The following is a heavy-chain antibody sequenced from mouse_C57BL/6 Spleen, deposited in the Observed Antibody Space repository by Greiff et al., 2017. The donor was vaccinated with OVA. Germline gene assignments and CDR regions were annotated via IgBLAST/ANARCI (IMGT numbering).Heavy chain of an antibody. J-gene: IGHJ3*01. CDR3: TTWDLPFAY. CDR1: GFNIKDDY. Sequence: VQLQQSGAELVRPGASVKLSCTASGFNIKDDYMHWVKQRPEQGLEWIGWIDPENGDTEYASKFQGKATITADTSSNTAYLQLSSLTSEDTAVYYCTTWDLPFAYWGQGTLVTVSA. CDR2: IDPENGDT. V-gene: IGHV14-4*01. D-gene: IGHD4-1*01.